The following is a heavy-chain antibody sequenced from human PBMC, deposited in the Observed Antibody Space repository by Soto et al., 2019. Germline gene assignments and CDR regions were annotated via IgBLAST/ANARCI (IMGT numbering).Heavy chain of an antibody. CDR2: IKQDGTET. V-gene: IGHV3-7*03. CDR3: ATSAYTYGGY. D-gene: IGHD5-18*01. J-gene: IGHJ4*02. Sequence: EVQVVESGGGLVQPGGSLRLSCAVSGLTLSRYWMSWVRQAPGKGLEWVAYIKQDGTETDYVDSVKGRFTISRDNTKNSLYLQMNSLRVDDTAMYYCATSAYTYGGYWGQGTLVTVSS. CDR1: GLTLSRYW.